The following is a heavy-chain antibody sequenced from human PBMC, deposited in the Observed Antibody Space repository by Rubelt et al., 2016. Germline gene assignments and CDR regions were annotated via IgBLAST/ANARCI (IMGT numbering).Heavy chain of an antibody. J-gene: IGHJ3*02. CDR1: GYTFTSYG. CDR2: ISAYNGNT. Sequence: QVQLVQSGAEVKKPRASVKVSCKASGYTFTSYGISWVRQAPGQGLEWMGWISAYNGNTNYAQKVQGRVTRTTDTSTSTAYMELRSLRSDDTAVYYCARRDGYNWDDAFDIWGQGTMVTVSS. CDR3: ARRDGYNWDDAFDI. D-gene: IGHD5-24*01. V-gene: IGHV1-18*01.